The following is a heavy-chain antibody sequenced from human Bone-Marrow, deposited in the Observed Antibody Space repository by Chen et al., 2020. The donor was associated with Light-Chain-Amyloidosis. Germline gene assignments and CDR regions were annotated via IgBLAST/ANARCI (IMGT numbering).Heavy chain of an antibody. J-gene: IGHJ4*02. V-gene: IGHV3-15*01. CDR2: IKRVDDYGTT. CDR3: TADAVGDRWAVVPAAAEY. Sequence: EVQLVQSGGNLVKPGGSLRLSCAASGFTFRDAWMSWVRQAPGKGLEWVGRIKRVDDYGTTNYAAPVKGRFTISRDDSRDTLFLQMNNLKVEDTAVYYCTADAVGDRWAVVPAAAEYWGQGALVTVSS. D-gene: IGHD2-2*01. CDR1: GFTFRDAW.